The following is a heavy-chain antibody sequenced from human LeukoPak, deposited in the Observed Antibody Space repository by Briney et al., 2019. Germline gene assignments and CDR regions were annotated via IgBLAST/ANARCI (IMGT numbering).Heavy chain of an antibody. V-gene: IGHV4-59*12. CDR2: IYYSGST. CDR1: GGSISGYY. D-gene: IGHD3-10*01. J-gene: IGHJ5*02. Sequence: PSETLSLTCTVSGGSISGYYWSWIRQPPGKGLEWIGYIYYSGSTNYNPSLESRVTISVDTSKNQFSLKLSSVTAADTAVYYCARGQRLLWFGELCNWFDPWGQGTLVTVSS. CDR3: ARGQRLLWFGELCNWFDP.